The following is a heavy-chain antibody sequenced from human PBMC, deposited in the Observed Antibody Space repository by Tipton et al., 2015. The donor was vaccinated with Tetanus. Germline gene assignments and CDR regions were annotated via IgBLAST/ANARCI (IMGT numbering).Heavy chain of an antibody. CDR2: IYPADSDT. Sequence: QLVQSGGEVKKPGESLKISCKGSGYIFTNYWIGWVRQMPGKGLEWMGIIYPADSDTRYSPSFQGQVAISVDQSINTAYLQWSSPKASDTSMFYCARAHCSDGVCNFDFWGQGALVTVAS. CDR1: GYIFTNYW. V-gene: IGHV5-51*01. J-gene: IGHJ4*02. CDR3: ARAHCSDGVCNFDF. D-gene: IGHD2-8*01.